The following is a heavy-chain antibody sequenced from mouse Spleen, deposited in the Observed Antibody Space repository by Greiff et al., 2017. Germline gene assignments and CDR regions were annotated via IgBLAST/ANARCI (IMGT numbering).Heavy chain of an antibody. J-gene: IGHJ3*01. CDR3: AALTPFAY. CDR2: ISYDGSN. V-gene: IGHV3-6*01. CDR1: GYSITSGYY. Sequence: DVKLQESGPGLVKPSQSLSLTCSVTGYSITSGYYWNWIRQFPGNKLEWMGYISYDGSNNYNPSLKNRISITRDTSKNQFFLKLNSVTTEDTATYYCAALTPFAYWGQGTLVTVSA. D-gene: IGHD1-2*01.